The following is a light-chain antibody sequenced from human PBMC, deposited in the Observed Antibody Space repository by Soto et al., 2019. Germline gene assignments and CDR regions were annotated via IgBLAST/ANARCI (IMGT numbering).Light chain of an antibody. Sequence: DIQMTQSPSTLSGSVGDRVTITCRASQTISSWLAWYQQKPGKAPKLLIYKASTLKSGVPSRFSGSGSGTKFTLTISSLQPDDFATYYCQHYNSYSEAFGQGTTGDIK. CDR3: QHYNSYSEA. J-gene: IGKJ1*01. CDR2: KAS. V-gene: IGKV1-5*03. CDR1: QTISSW.